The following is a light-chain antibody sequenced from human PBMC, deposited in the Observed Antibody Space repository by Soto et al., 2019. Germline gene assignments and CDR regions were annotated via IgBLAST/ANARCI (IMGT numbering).Light chain of an antibody. CDR1: QGIRTD. CDR3: LQHNSYHRA. CDR2: AAS. J-gene: IGKJ1*01. V-gene: IGKV1-17*01. Sequence: IQMTQSPSSLSASVGDRVTMTCRESQGIRTDFGWYQQKPWKAPKRLIYAASSLQSAVPARFSGSGYGTEFTLSISSMQPEDFGTYYCLQHNSYHRAFCQGTKVEFK.